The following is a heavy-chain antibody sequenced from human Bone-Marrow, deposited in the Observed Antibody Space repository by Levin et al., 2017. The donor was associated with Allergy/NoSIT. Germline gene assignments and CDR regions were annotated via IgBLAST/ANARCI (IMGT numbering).Heavy chain of an antibody. CDR3: AHRRVGIVRSYFDY. J-gene: IGHJ4*02. D-gene: IGHD3-10*02. Sequence: SGPTLVKPTQTLTLTCTFSGFSLSTSGVGVGWIRQPPGKALEWLALIYWDDDKRYSPSLKSRLTITKDTSKNQVVLTMTNMDPVDTATYYCAHRRVGIVRSYFDYWGQGTLVTVSS. V-gene: IGHV2-5*02. CDR2: IYWDDDK. CDR1: GFSLSTSGVG.